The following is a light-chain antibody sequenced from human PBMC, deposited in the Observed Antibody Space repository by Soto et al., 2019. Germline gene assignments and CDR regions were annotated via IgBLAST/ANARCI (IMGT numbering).Light chain of an antibody. J-gene: IGKJ5*01. CDR1: QGIGDT. CDR2: DTS. CDR3: QQYGSSGIT. Sequence: EVVVTQSPATLSVSPWEGVTLSCRASQGIGDTLAWYQHKPGQTPRLLIYDTSTRATGVPARFSGSGSGTDFTLTISRLEPEDFAVYYCQQYGSSGITFGQGTRLEIK. V-gene: IGKV3-20*01.